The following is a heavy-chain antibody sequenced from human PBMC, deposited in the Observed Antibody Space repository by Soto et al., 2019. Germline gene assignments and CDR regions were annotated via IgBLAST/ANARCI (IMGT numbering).Heavy chain of an antibody. J-gene: IGHJ4*02. D-gene: IGHD2-15*01. Sequence: QVQLVQSGAEVKKPGSSVKVSCKASGGTFSSYAISWVRQAPGQGLEWMGGIIPIFGTANYAQKFQGRVTITADESTSTAYMELSSLRSEDTAVYYCARADCSGGSCLEPVSAEPFDYWGQGTLVTVSS. CDR2: IIPIFGTA. CDR1: GGTFSSYA. CDR3: ARADCSGGSCLEPVSAEPFDY. V-gene: IGHV1-69*01.